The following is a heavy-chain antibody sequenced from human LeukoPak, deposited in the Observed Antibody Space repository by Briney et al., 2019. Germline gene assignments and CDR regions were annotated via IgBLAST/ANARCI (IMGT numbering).Heavy chain of an antibody. CDR2: ICYSGST. CDR1: GGSISSGGYY. V-gene: IGHV4-31*03. J-gene: IGHJ4*02. Sequence: PSQTLFLTCTVSGGSISSGGYYWSWIRQQPGKGLEWIGYICYSGSTYYNPSLKSRVTISVDTSKNQFSLKLSSVTAADTAVYYCAREVTEYYYDSSEKGGIGYFDYWGQGTLVTVSS. CDR3: AREVTEYYYDSSEKGGIGYFDY. D-gene: IGHD3-22*01.